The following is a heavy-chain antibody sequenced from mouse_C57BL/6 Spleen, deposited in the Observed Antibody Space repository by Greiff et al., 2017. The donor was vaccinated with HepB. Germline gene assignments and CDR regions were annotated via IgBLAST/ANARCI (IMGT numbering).Heavy chain of an antibody. D-gene: IGHD2-3*01. Sequence: QVHVKQSGPELVKPGASVKISCKASGYTFTDYYINWVKQRPGQGLEWIGWIFPGSGSTYYNEKFKGKATLTVDKSSSTAYMLLSSLTSEDSAVYFCARSGGGYSYYFDYWGQGTTLTVSS. CDR1: GYTFTDYY. CDR2: IFPGSGST. J-gene: IGHJ2*01. CDR3: ARSGGGYSYYFDY. V-gene: IGHV1-75*01.